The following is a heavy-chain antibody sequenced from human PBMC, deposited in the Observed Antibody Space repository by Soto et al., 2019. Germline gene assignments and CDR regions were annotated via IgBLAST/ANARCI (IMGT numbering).Heavy chain of an antibody. CDR1: GFTFSNSD. CDR3: TKNRNTGVAGTSCWFDP. V-gene: IGHV3-23*01. Sequence: EVQLLESGGGLLQPGGSLRLSCAASGFTFSNSDMSWVRQAPGKGLEWVSAISGSGGTTYYADSVKGRFTISRDNSKNTLDLQMNSLRAEDTAVYYCTKNRNTGVAGTSCWFDPWGQGTLVTVSS. J-gene: IGHJ5*02. D-gene: IGHD6-19*01. CDR2: ISGSGGTT.